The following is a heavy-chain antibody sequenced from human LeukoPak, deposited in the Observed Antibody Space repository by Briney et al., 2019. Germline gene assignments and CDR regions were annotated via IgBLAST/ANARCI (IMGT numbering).Heavy chain of an antibody. CDR3: ARGGSGSYLPYYYYFMDV. CDR2: INPNSGGT. CDR1: GYSFSGYY. Sequence: ATVKVSCKASGYSFSGYYMHWVRQAPGQGLEWMGWINPNSGGTNYAQHFQGRVTMTRDTSISTAYIELSSLRSDDTAVYYCARGGSGSYLPYYYYFMDVWGKGTTATVSS. J-gene: IGHJ6*03. V-gene: IGHV1-2*02. D-gene: IGHD3-10*01.